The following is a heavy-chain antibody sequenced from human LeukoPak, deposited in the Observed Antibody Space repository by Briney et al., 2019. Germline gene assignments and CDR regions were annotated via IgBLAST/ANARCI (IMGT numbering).Heavy chain of an antibody. D-gene: IGHD4-23*01. V-gene: IGHV4-39*07. Sequence: SETLSLTCTVSGGSISSYYWGWIRQPPGKGLEWIGSIYYSGSTYYNPSLKSRVTISVDTSKNQFSLKLSSVTAADTAVYYCARNYGGNRGNWFDPWGQGTLVTVSS. CDR3: ARNYGGNRGNWFDP. CDR2: IYYSGST. CDR1: GGSISSYY. J-gene: IGHJ5*02.